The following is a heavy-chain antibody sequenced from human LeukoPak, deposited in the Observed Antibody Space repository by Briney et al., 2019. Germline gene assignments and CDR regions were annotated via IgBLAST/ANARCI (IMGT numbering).Heavy chain of an antibody. CDR3: AKTVGSGWYGDFDY. J-gene: IGHJ4*02. CDR1: GSTFSSYA. CDR2: ISGSGGSA. V-gene: IGHV3-23*01. Sequence: GGSLRLSCAASGSTFSSYAMSWVRQAPGKGLEWVSAISGSGGSAYYADSVEGRFTISRDNSKNTLYLQMNSLRAEDTAVYYCAKTVGSGWYGDFDYWGRGTLVTVSS. D-gene: IGHD6-19*01.